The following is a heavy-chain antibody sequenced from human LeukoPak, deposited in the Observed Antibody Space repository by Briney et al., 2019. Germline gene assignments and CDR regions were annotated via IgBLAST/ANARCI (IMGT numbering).Heavy chain of an antibody. V-gene: IGHV4-39*07. CDR3: ARGTRSSWLLGHAPGLGFDY. D-gene: IGHD6-13*01. CDR1: GGSISSGDYY. J-gene: IGHJ4*02. Sequence: SETLSLTCTVSGGSISSGDYYWSWIRQPPGKGLEWIGEINHSGSTNYNPSLKSRVTISVDTSKNQFSLKLSSVTAADTAVYYCARGTRSSWLLGHAPGLGFDYWGQGTLVTVSS. CDR2: INHSGST.